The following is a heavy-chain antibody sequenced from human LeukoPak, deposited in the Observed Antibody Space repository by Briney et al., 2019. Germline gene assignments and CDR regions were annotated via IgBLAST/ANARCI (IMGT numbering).Heavy chain of an antibody. Sequence: SETLSLTCTVSGGSISSYYWSWIRQPAGKGLEWIGRIYTSGSTNYNPSLKSRVTMSVDTSKNQFSLKLSSVTAADSAVYYCAREVTIFGVVTYYYYHYMDVWGKGTTVTVSS. J-gene: IGHJ6*03. CDR3: AREVTIFGVVTYYYYHYMDV. CDR1: GGSISSYY. CDR2: IYTSGST. D-gene: IGHD3-3*01. V-gene: IGHV4-4*07.